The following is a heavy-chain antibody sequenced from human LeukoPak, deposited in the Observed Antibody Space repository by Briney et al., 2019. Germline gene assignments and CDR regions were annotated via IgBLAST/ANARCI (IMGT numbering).Heavy chain of an antibody. CDR1: GGSISSSSYY. CDR2: IYYSGST. D-gene: IGHD2-8*01. CDR3: ARGCYCTNGVCYSKLQNWFDP. J-gene: IGHJ5*02. V-gene: IGHV4-31*03. Sequence: TSETLSLTCTVSGGSISSSSYYWGWIRQPPGKGLEWIGYIYYSGSTYYNPSLKSRVTISVDTSKNQFSLKLSSVTAADTAVYYCARGCYCTNGVCYSKLQNWFDPWGQGTLVTVSS.